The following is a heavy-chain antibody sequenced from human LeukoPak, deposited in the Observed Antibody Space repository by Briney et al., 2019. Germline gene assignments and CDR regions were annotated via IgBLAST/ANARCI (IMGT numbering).Heavy chain of an antibody. J-gene: IGHJ3*02. CDR1: GFTFSSYA. CDR2: ISGSGGST. D-gene: IGHD3-3*01. Sequence: SGGSLRLSCAASGFTFSSYAMSWVRQAPGKGLKWVSAISGSGGSTYYADSVKGRFTISRDNSKNTLYLQMNSLRAEDTAVYYCAKVQRITIFGVVILCDAFDIWGQGTMVTVSS. V-gene: IGHV3-23*01. CDR3: AKVQRITIFGVVILCDAFDI.